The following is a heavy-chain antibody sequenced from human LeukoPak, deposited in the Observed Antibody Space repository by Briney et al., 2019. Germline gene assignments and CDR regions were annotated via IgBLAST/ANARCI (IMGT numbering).Heavy chain of an antibody. Sequence: SETLSLTCNVSGGSISDYSFYWGWIRQPPGKGLEWIGSIFYSGNTYYNPSLKSRVTISVDRSKNQFSLKLSSVTAADTAVYYCASRYCSSTSCYMMALNFDYWGQGTLVTVSS. V-gene: IGHV4-39*07. J-gene: IGHJ4*02. CDR1: GGSISDYSFY. CDR3: ASRYCSSTSCYMMALNFDY. CDR2: IFYSGNT. D-gene: IGHD2-2*02.